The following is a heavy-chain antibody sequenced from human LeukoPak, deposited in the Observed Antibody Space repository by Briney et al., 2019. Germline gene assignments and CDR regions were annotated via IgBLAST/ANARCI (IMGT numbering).Heavy chain of an antibody. CDR2: INSDGSST. V-gene: IGHV3-74*01. CDR3: ARRGDTSGYYTY. J-gene: IGHJ4*02. D-gene: IGHD3-22*01. Sequence: GGSLRLSCAASGFTFSNYWMHWVRQAPGKGLVWVSRINSDGSSTCYADSVKGRFTISRDSAENTLYLQMNSLRAEDTAVYYCARRGDTSGYYTYWGQGTLVTVSS. CDR1: GFTFSNYW.